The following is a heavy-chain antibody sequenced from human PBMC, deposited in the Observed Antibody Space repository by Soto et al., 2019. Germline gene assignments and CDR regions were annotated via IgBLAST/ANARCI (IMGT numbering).Heavy chain of an antibody. D-gene: IGHD3-3*01. CDR2: ISSSGSTI. CDR3: ARTIFGVVIYDYFDY. V-gene: IGHV3-11*01. CDR1: GFTFSDYY. J-gene: IGHJ4*02. Sequence: PGGSLRLSCAASGFTFSDYYMSWIRRAPGKGLEWVSYISSSGSTIYYADSVKGRFTISRENAKNSLYLQMNSLRAEDTAVYYCARTIFGVVIYDYFDYWGQGTLVTVSS.